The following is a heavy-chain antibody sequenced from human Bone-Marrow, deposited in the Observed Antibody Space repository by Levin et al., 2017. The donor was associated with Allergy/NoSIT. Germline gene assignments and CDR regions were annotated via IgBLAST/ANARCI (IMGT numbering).Heavy chain of an antibody. V-gene: IGHV4-61*01. CDR2: IYYSGST. J-gene: IGHJ3*02. CDR1: GGSVSSGSYY. CDR3: ARDARWLQLDAFDI. Sequence: SETLSLTCTVSGGSVSSGSYYWSWIRQPPGKGLEWIGYIYYSGSTNYNPSLKSRVTISVDTSKNQFSLKLSSVTAADTAVYYCARDARWLQLDAFDIWGQGTMVTVSS. D-gene: IGHD5-24*01.